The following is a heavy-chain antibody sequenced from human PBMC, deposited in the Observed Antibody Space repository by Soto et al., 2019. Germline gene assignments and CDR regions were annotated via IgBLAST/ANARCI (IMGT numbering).Heavy chain of an antibody. CDR2: IIPIFGTA. CDR3: ARDGGRHSGGIDH. V-gene: IGHV1-69*01. CDR1: GGTFSSYS. D-gene: IGHD1-26*01. J-gene: IGHJ4*02. Sequence: QVQLVQSGAEVKKPGSSVKVSCKASGGTFSSYSINWVRQAPGQGLEWMGEIIPIFGTANYAQKFQGRVTITADESTSTAYMERSSLRSEDTAVYYCARDGGRHSGGIDHWGQGTLVTVSS.